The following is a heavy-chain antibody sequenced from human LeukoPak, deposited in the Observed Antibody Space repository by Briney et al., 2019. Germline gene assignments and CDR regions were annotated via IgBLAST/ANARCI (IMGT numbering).Heavy chain of an antibody. CDR2: ISSSGSTI. Sequence: PGGSLRLSCAASGFTFSSYEMNWVRQAPGKGLEWVSYISSSGSTIYYADSVKGRFTISRDNAKNSLYLQMNSLRAEDTAVYYCARGVSRSGWYGGFDPWGQGTLVTVSS. CDR1: GFTFSSYE. V-gene: IGHV3-48*03. D-gene: IGHD6-19*01. J-gene: IGHJ5*02. CDR3: ARGVSRSGWYGGFDP.